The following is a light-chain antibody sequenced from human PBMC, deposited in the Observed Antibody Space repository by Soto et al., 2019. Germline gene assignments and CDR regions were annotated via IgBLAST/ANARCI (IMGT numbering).Light chain of an antibody. J-gene: IGKJ4*01. Sequence: IQMTQSPSTLSASVGDRVTITCRASQSISSWLAWYQQKPGKAPKLLIYDASSLESGVPSRFSGSGSGTESTLTISSLQPDDFATYYCQFGLPFGGGAKVEIK. CDR2: DAS. V-gene: IGKV1-5*01. CDR1: QSISSW. CDR3: QFGLP.